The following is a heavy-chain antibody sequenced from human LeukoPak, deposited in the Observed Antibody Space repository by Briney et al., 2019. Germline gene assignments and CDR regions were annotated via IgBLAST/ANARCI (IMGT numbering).Heavy chain of an antibody. J-gene: IGHJ4*02. Sequence: GSLRLSCAASGFPFSAYAMSWVRQPPGKGLEWIGEINHSGSTNYYPSLKSRVTISVDTSKNQLSLKLSSVTAADTAVYYCARAPTKRVPEDYWGQGTLVTVSS. V-gene: IGHV4-34*01. CDR3: ARAPTKRVPEDY. D-gene: IGHD2-2*01. CDR2: INHSGST. CDR1: GFPFSAYA.